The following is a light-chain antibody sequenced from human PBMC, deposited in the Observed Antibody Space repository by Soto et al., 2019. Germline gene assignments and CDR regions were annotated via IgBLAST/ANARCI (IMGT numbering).Light chain of an antibody. CDR2: GAS. V-gene: IGKV3-15*01. CDR1: QSVSDN. J-gene: IGKJ4*01. CDR3: QPYNNWPLT. Sequence: EIVVTQSPATLSVSPGERATLSCRASQSVSDNLAWYQQKPGQAPRLLIYGASTRATGIPARFSGSGSGTEFTLTISSLQFEDFAVYYCQPYNNWPLTFGGGTKVDI.